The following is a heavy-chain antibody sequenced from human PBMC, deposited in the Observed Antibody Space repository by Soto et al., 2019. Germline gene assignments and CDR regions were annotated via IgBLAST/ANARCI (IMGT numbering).Heavy chain of an antibody. CDR2: FDPEDGET. V-gene: IGHV1-24*01. CDR3: VKDQVVEGHYYGPTELFF. D-gene: IGHD3-10*01. Sequence: ASVKVSCKVSGYTLTELSMHWVRQAPGKGLEWMGGFDPEDGETIYAQKFQGRVTMTEDTSTDTAYMELSSLRPEDTAVYYCVKDQVVEGHYYGPTELFFWGLGTLVTVSS. J-gene: IGHJ4*02. CDR1: GYTLTELS.